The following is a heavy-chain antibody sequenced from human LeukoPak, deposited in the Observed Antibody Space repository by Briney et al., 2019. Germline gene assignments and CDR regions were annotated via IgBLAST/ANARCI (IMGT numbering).Heavy chain of an antibody. CDR3: AKGQSGTYPRVHFDY. J-gene: IGHJ4*02. D-gene: IGHD1-26*01. CDR2: ISGSGGST. CDR1: GFTFNCA. Sequence: GGSLRLSCAASGFTFNCAMSCVRQAPGKGLQWVSSISGSGGSTYYADSVKGRFTISRDNSKNTLYLQMNSRRAEDTAVYYCAKGQSGTYPRVHFDYWGQGTLVTVSS. V-gene: IGHV3-23*01.